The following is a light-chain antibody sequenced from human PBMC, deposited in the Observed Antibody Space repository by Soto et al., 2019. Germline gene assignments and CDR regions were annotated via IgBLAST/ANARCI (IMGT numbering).Light chain of an antibody. CDR1: QSVSSSY. CDR3: QHYGSSPRSIT. Sequence: EIVLTQSPGTLSLSPGERATLSCRASQSVSSSYLAWYQQKPGQAPRLLIYGASSRATGIPDRFSGSGSVTDFTLTISRLEAEDLAVYYCQHYGSSPRSITCGGGTKVEIK. J-gene: IGKJ4*01. V-gene: IGKV3-20*01. CDR2: GAS.